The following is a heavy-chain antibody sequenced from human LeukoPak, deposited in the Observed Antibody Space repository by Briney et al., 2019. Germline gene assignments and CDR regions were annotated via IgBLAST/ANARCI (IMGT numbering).Heavy chain of an antibody. CDR3: ARDIGTGYSGPWNWFDP. V-gene: IGHV3-74*01. CDR1: GFTFSSYW. J-gene: IGHJ5*02. CDR2: INSDGSST. Sequence: PGGSLRLSCAASGFTFSSYWMHWVRQAPGKGLVWVSRINSDGSSTSYADSVKGRFTISRDNAKNTLYLQMNSLRAEDTAVYYCARDIGTGYSGPWNWFDPWAREPWSPSPQ. D-gene: IGHD1-26*01.